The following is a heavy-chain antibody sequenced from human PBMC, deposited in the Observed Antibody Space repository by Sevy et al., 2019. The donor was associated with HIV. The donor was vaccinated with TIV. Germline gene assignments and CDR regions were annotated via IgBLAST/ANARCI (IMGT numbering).Heavy chain of an antibody. V-gene: IGHV4-34*01. CDR3: AKSYDYLWGSYRQGWFDP. J-gene: IGHJ5*02. Sequence: SETLSLTCAVYGGSSNTYQWSWIRQPPGKGLEWIGEINHSGATNYSPSLKSRVTISADKSNNQFSLRLSSVTAADTAVYYCAKSYDYLWGSYRQGWFDPWGQGTLVTVSS. CDR1: GGSSNTYQ. CDR2: INHSGAT. D-gene: IGHD3-16*02.